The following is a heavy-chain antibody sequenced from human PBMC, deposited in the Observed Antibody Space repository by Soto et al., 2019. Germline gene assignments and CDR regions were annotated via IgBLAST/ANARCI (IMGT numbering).Heavy chain of an antibody. D-gene: IGHD2-15*01. Sequence: QVQLVQSGSAVEKPGSSVKVSCQASGGTFNSYTISWVRQAPGQGLEWMGRIIHLLDMSNYAQKFQDRVTITADKSTRTAYMEMSSLRSEDTAVYYCAVRLHHFNSWGQGTLVSVSS. CDR3: AVRLHHFNS. J-gene: IGHJ4*02. CDR1: GGTFNSYT. V-gene: IGHV1-69*02. CDR2: IIHLLDMS.